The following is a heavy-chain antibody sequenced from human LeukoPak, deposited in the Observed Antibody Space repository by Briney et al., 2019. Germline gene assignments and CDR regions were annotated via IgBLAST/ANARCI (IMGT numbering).Heavy chain of an antibody. CDR1: GFTFSSYW. V-gene: IGHV3-7*01. D-gene: IGHD5-12*01. CDR2: TKQDGSEK. Sequence: GGSLRLSCAASGFTFSSYWMSWVRRAPGKGLEWVANTKQDGSEKYYVDSVKGRFTISRDNAKNSLYLQMNSLRAEDTAVYYCARPCCGWLLDAFDIWGQGTMVTVSS. CDR3: ARPCCGWLLDAFDI. J-gene: IGHJ3*02.